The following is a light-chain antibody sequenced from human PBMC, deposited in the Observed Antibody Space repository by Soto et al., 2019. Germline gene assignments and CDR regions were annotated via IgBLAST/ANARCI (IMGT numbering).Light chain of an antibody. CDR3: QQSYSPPYT. J-gene: IGKJ2*01. CDR2: AAS. CDR1: QSINTF. Sequence: DIQMTQSPSSLSASVGNRVTLTCRASQSINTFLSWYQQKPGKAPQLLIYAASSLRSGVPSRFSGSRSGSDFTLTISNLPPEDFVTFICQQSYSPPYTFGQGTKLEIK. V-gene: IGKV1-39*01.